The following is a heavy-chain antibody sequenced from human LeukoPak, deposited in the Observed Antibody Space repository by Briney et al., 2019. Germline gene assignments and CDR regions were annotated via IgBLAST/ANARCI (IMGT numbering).Heavy chain of an antibody. CDR1: GYTFNNYY. V-gene: IGHV1-46*02. D-gene: IGHD1-26*01. CDR2: INHSCCST. J-gene: IGHJ3*01. Sequence: ASVKVSCKASGYTFNNYYMNWVRQAPGQGLEWMGIINHSCCSTIYAQKFQGRVSMTEDKSTDRASMELSSLRYEDTDVYYCATDIGRSGGELRGRWGQGTMVTVSS. CDR3: ATDIGRSGGELRGR.